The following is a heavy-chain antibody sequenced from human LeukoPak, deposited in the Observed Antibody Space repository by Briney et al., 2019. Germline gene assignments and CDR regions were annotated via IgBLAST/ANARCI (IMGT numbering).Heavy chain of an antibody. V-gene: IGHV3-15*01. CDR2: VKTKADGGTT. CDR1: GFTFSNAW. D-gene: IGHD3-10*01. CDR3: TTLQPSMIRGVIVTP. J-gene: IGHJ5*01. Sequence: GGSLRLSCAASGFTFSNAWMNWVRQAPGKGLEWVGRVKTKADGGTTDYGAPVKGRFTISRDDSKSTLYLQMSSLTADDTAIYYCTTLQPSMIRGVIVTPWGQGTLVTVSS.